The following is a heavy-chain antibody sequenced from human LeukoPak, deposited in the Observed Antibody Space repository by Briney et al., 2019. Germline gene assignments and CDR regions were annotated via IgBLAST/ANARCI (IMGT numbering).Heavy chain of an antibody. CDR3: ASLSDFWSGGGGY. CDR2: ISSQRTYI. J-gene: IGHJ4*02. V-gene: IGHV3-21*01. D-gene: IGHD3-3*01. Sequence: SGGSLRLSCAASGFTFNVYSMNWVRQAPGNGLEWVSSISSQRTYIYYADSVKGRFTIYRDNAKSSLYLQMNSPRAEDTAVYYCASLSDFWSGGGGYLGQGTLVTVSS. CDR1: GFTFNVYS.